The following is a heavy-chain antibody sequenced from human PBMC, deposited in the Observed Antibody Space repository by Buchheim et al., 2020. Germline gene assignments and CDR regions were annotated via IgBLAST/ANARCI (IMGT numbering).Heavy chain of an antibody. D-gene: IGHD3-3*01. J-gene: IGHJ4*02. CDR2: IDYDGSIK. V-gene: IGHV3-33*01. CDR3: ARDRAPYYDLWSGEFEY. CDR1: GFTFGMYG. Sequence: QVQLVESGGGVVQPGTSLRLSCVASGFTFGMYGMHWVRQAPGKGLEWVTFIDYDGSIKYYGDSVKDRFTVSRDKSNSTVYLQMTGVRPEDTGVYYCARDRAPYYDLWSGEFEYWGQGTL.